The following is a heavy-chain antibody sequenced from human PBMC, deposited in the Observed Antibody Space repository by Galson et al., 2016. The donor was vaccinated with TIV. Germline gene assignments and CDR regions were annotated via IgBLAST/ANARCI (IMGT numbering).Heavy chain of an antibody. D-gene: IGHD6-19*01. CDR3: ARVGSTGWAHYFDY. CDR2: TTYDDSQK. J-gene: IGHJ4*02. Sequence: SLRLSCAASGFTFSSYTMHWIRQAPGKGLEWLAVTTYDDSQKYYADSVKGRFTISRDNYRNTLYLQMNSLTAEDTAVYYCARVGSTGWAHYFDYWGQGSLVTVSS. CDR1: GFTFSSYT. V-gene: IGHV3-30*04.